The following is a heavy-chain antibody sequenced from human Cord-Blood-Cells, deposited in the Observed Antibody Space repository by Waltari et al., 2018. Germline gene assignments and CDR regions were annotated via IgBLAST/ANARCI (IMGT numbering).Heavy chain of an antibody. Sequence: QVQLVESGGGVVQPGGSLRLSCAASGFTFSSYGMQWVRQAPGKGLELVGFIRYDGSNKYYADSVKGRFTISRDNSKNTLYLQMNSLRAEDTAVYYCAKVPVSPVDAFDIWGQGTMVTVSS. J-gene: IGHJ3*02. CDR1: GFTFSSYG. CDR2: IRYDGSNK. V-gene: IGHV3-30*02. CDR3: AKVPVSPVDAFDI.